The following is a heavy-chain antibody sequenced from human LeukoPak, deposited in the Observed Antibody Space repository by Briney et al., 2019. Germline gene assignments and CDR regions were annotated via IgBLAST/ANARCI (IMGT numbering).Heavy chain of an antibody. CDR3: AKVRCSTSCYFDY. CDR2: MKQDGSEK. CDR1: GFTFSSYW. J-gene: IGHJ4*02. D-gene: IGHD2-2*01. Sequence: PGGSLRLSCAASGFTFSSYWMSWVRQAPGKGLEWVANMKQDGSEKYYVDSVKGRFTISRDNAKNSLYLQMNSLRAEDTALYYCAKVRCSTSCYFDYWGQGTLVTVSS. V-gene: IGHV3-7*03.